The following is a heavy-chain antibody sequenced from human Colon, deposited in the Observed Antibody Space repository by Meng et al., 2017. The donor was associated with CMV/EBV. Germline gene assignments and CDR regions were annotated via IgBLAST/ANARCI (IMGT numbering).Heavy chain of an antibody. Sequence: GGSLRLSCAASGFSFSSYSMNWVRQAPGKGLEWVSSISSSSHIYYAESVKGRFTISRDNAKNSLHLQMNSLRAEDTAVYYCARAQTFRIAAAGTRGFDYWGQGTLVTVSS. CDR2: ISSSSHI. D-gene: IGHD6-13*01. J-gene: IGHJ4*02. CDR1: GFSFSSYS. CDR3: ARAQTFRIAAAGTRGFDY. V-gene: IGHV3-21*01.